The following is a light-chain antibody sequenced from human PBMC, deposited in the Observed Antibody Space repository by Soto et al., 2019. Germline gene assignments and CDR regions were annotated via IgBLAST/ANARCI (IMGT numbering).Light chain of an antibody. J-gene: IGLJ3*02. CDR1: SSNIGSNT. CDR3: AAWDDSLNGPV. V-gene: IGLV1-44*01. CDR2: SNN. Sequence: QSVLTQPPSASGTPGQRVTISCSGSSSNIGSNTVNWYQQLPGTAPKLLIYSNNQRPSEVPDRFSGSKSGTSASLAISGLQSEDEADYYRAAWDDSLNGPVFGGGTKVTVL.